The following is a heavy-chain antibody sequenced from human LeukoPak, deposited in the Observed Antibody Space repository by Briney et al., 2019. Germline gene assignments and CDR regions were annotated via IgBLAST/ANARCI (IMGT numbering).Heavy chain of an antibody. D-gene: IGHD3-10*01. CDR1: GGSFSGYY. V-gene: IGHV4-34*01. J-gene: IGHJ4*02. Sequence: SETLSLTRGVYGGSFSGYYWSWIRQPPGKGLEWIGEINHSGSTNYNPSLKSRVTISVDTSKNQFSLKLSSVTAADTAVYYCARGLTIYYYGSGSYFGHWGQGTLVTVSS. CDR3: ARGLTIYYYGSGSYFGH. CDR2: INHSGST.